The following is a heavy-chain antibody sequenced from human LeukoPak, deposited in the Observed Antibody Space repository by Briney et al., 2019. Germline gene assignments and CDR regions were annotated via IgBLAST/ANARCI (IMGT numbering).Heavy chain of an antibody. D-gene: IGHD2-21*01. J-gene: IGHJ3*02. V-gene: IGHV3-33*08. CDR3: ARDQGDTGDAFDI. Sequence: GGSLRLSCAASGFTFSSFGMHWVRQAPGKGLEWVAVIWYDGSNKYYADSVKGRFTISRDNSKNTLYLQMNSLRAEDTAVYYCARDQGDTGDAFDIWGQGTMVTVSS. CDR1: GFTFSSFG. CDR2: IWYDGSNK.